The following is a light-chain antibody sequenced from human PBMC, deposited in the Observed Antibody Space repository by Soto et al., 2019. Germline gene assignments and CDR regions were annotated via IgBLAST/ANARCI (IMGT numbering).Light chain of an antibody. J-gene: IGLJ1*01. CDR1: SSNIGSST. CDR3: AAWDDSLNGYV. V-gene: IGLV1-44*01. Sequence: QSVLTQPPSASGTPGQRVTISCSGSSSNIGSSTVNWYQQLPGTAPKLLIYSNNQRPSGVPDRFSGSKSGTSASLAISGLQSEDEADYYCAAWDDSLNGYVIGTGP. CDR2: SNN.